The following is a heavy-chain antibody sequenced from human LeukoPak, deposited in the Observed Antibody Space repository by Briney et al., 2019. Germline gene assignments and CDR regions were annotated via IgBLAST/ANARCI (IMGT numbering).Heavy chain of an antibody. J-gene: IGHJ4*02. CDR3: ARYKYSGALFDY. CDR1: GGTFSSYA. D-gene: IGHD5-24*01. CDR2: IIPIFGTA. V-gene: IGHV1-69*01. Sequence: GASVTVSCKASGGTFSSYAISWVRQAPGQGLEWMGGIIPIFGTANYAQKFQGRVTITADESTSTAYMELSSLRSEDTAVYYCARYKYSGALFDYWGQGTLVTVSS.